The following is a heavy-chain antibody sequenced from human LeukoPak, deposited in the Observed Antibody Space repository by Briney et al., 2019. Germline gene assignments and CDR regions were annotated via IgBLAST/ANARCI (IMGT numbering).Heavy chain of an antibody. CDR2: INQDGSER. J-gene: IGHJ4*02. CDR1: RFSFSNYW. D-gene: IGHD3-22*01. V-gene: IGHV3-7*01. Sequence: PGGSLRLSCTPSRFSFSNYWMAWVRQAPGKGLEWVGNINQDGSERNYVDSVKGRFTISRDNAKNSLFLQMNSLRAEDTAVYYCARESSSYYDTSGYYDYWGQGTLVTVSS. CDR3: ARESSSYYDTSGYYDY.